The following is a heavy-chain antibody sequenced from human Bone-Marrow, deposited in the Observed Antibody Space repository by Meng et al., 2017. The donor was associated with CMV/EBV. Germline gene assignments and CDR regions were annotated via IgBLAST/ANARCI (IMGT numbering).Heavy chain of an antibody. CDR2: INPNSGGT. CDR1: GYTFTGYY. J-gene: IGHJ6*02. V-gene: IGHV1-2*02. Sequence: ASVKVSCKASGYTFTGYYMHWVRQAPGQGLEWMGWINPNSGGTNYAQKFQGRVTMTRDTSISTAYMELIRLRSDDTAVYYCARDYIVVVPAAPRIYYYGMDVWGQGTTVTVSS. CDR3: ARDYIVVVPAAPRIYYYGMDV. D-gene: IGHD2-2*01.